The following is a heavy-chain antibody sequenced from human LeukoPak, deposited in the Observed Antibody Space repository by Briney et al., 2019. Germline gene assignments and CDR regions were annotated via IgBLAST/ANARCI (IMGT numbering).Heavy chain of an antibody. CDR1: GFSFTGHW. CDR3: ARPPAAADTLSNWYFDL. CDR2: IYGGDSDT. Sequence: GDSLKISCKGSGFSFTGHWIGWVRQLPGKGLEWMGSIYGGDSDTRYSPSFQGQVTISADRSITTAYLQWSSLKTSDTAMYYCARPPAAADTLSNWYFDLWGRGTLVTVSS. D-gene: IGHD6-13*01. J-gene: IGHJ2*01. V-gene: IGHV5-51*01.